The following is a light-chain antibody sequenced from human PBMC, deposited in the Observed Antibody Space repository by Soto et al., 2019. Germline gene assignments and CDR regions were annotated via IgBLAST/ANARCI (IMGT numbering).Light chain of an antibody. V-gene: IGKV3-11*01. CDR2: DAS. CDR1: QSVSTY. J-gene: IGKJ1*01. CDR3: QQRTEWPPT. Sequence: EIVLTQSPATLALSPGERATLSCRASQSVSTYLAWYQQKPGQAPRLLIYDASSRATGIPARFSGSGSGTDFTLAISSLEPEDFAVYYCQQRTEWPPTFGQGTKVEIK.